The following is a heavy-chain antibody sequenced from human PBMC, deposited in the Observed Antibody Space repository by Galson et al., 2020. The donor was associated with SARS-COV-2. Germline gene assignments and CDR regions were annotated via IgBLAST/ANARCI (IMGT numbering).Heavy chain of an antibody. J-gene: IGHJ4*02. CDR1: GSTMANYA. CDR2: ISAGGFTT. CDR3: AKVSVFNGYYMYYVDN. D-gene: IGHD3-9*01. Sequence: GGSRILSCQASGSTMANYAMSWVRQAPGEGLEWVSVISAGGFTTVYADSVKGRFTISRDNSKHTRYLQMNSLRAEDTAVYYCAKVSVFNGYYMYYVDNWGEGTLVTVSS. V-gene: IGHV3-23*01.